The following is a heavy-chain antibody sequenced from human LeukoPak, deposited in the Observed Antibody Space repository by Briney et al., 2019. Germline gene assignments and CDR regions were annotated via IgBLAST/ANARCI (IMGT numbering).Heavy chain of an antibody. J-gene: IGHJ4*02. Sequence: ASVKVSCKASGYTFTSYGISWVRQAPGQGLEWMGGIIPIFGTANYAQKFQGRVTITADESTSTAYVELSSLRSEDTAVYYCAQGVYNWNDDAAIDYWGQGTLVTVSS. V-gene: IGHV1-69*13. CDR2: IIPIFGTA. D-gene: IGHD1-20*01. CDR3: AQGVYNWNDDAAIDY. CDR1: GYTFTSYG.